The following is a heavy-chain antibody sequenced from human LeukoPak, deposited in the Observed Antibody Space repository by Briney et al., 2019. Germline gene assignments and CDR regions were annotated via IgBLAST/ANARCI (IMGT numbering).Heavy chain of an antibody. CDR3: ARVRRALRALPSYYYYYMDV. V-gene: IGHV3-66*02. Sequence: PGGSLRLSCAASGFTVSTNYMTWVRQAPGKGLEWVSVIYSGGSTDYADSVKGRFTLSRDKSTNTMYLQMNSLTTEDTSVYYCARVRRALRALPSYYYYYMDVWGKGTTVTVSS. D-gene: IGHD3-9*01. CDR1: GFTVSTNY. CDR2: IYSGGST. J-gene: IGHJ6*03.